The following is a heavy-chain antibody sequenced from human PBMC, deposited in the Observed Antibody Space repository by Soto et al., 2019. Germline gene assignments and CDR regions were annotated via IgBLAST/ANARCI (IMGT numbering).Heavy chain of an antibody. CDR2: ISGSGGST. J-gene: IGHJ4*02. CDR1: GFTFSSYA. V-gene: IGHV3-23*01. CDR3: AKARPLNYYGWDY. D-gene: IGHD3-10*01. Sequence: PGGSLRLSCAASGFTFSSYAMSLIRQAQGKGLEWVSAISGSGGSTYYADSVKGRFTISRDNSKNTLYLQMNSLRAEDTAVYYCAKARPLNYYGWDYWGQGTLVTVSS.